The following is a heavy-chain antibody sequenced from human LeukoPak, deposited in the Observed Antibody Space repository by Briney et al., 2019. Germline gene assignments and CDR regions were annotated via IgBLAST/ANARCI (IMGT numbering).Heavy chain of an antibody. Sequence: GGSLRLSCATSGFTFSSYWMTWVRQAPGKGLVWVSRINGDGSSTTYADSVKGRFTISRDNAKNTLYLQMNNLRAEDTAMYYCARDRYPAAREFDYWGQGTLVTVSS. J-gene: IGHJ4*02. D-gene: IGHD2-2*01. CDR2: INGDGSST. V-gene: IGHV3-74*01. CDR1: GFTFSSYW. CDR3: ARDRYPAAREFDY.